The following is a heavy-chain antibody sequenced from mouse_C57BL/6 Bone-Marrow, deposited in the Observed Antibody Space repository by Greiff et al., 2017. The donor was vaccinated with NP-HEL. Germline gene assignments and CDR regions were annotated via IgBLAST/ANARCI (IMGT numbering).Heavy chain of an antibody. CDR1: GYTFTSYW. CDR2: IDPSDSYT. V-gene: IGHV1-59*01. Sequence: QVQLQQPGAELVRPGPSVKLSCKASGYTFTSYWMHWVKQRPGQGLEWIGVIDPSDSYTNYNQKFKGKATLTVDTSSSTAYMQLSSLTSEDSAVYYCARERWYFDVWGTGTTVTVSS. CDR3: ARERWYFDV. J-gene: IGHJ1*03.